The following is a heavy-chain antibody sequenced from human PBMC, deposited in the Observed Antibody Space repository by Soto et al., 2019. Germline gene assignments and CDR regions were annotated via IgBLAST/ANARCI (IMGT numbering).Heavy chain of an antibody. J-gene: IGHJ4*02. CDR2: ISAYNGNT. V-gene: IGHV1-18*01. D-gene: IGHD1-26*01. CDR1: GYTFTSYG. CDR3: ASPGRHRPGARIDY. Sequence: GASVKVSCKASGYTFTSYGISWVRQAHGQGLEWMGWISAYNGNTNYAQKLQGRVTMSTDTSTSTAYMELRSLRSDDTAVYYCASPGRHRPGARIDYWGQGTLVTVSS.